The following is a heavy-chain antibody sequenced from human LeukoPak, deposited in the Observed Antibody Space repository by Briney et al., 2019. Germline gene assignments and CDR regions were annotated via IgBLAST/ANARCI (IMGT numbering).Heavy chain of an antibody. D-gene: IGHD1-26*01. CDR3: ARAPEEWELSYFDY. V-gene: IGHV4-61*02. J-gene: IGHJ4*02. CDR1: GGSISSGSYY. CDR2: IYTSGST. Sequence: SQTLSLTCTVSGGSISSGSYYWSWIRQPAGKGLEWIGRIYTSGSTNYNPSLKSRVTISVDTPKNQFSLKLSSVTAADTAVYYCARAPEEWELSYFDYWGQGTLVTVSS.